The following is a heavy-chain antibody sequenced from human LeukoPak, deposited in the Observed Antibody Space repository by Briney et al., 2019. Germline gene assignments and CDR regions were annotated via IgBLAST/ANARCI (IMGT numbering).Heavy chain of an antibody. D-gene: IGHD3-10*01. Sequence: GGSLRLSCAASGFTFSSYSMNWVRQAPGKGLEWVSYISSSGSTIYYADSVKGRFTISRDNAKNSLYLQMNSLRAEDTAVYYCARPPYYYGSGSYYPLRNYYCMDVWGKGTTVTISS. J-gene: IGHJ6*03. CDR1: GFTFSSYS. CDR2: ISSSGSTI. V-gene: IGHV3-48*04. CDR3: ARPPYYYGSGSYYPLRNYYCMDV.